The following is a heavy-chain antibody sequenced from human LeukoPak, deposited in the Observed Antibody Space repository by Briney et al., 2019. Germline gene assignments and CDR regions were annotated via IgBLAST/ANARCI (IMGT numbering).Heavy chain of an antibody. CDR3: ARQGVLLRNYFDS. J-gene: IGHJ4*02. V-gene: IGHV3-48*02. CDR2: INPTSFTI. CDR1: QFTFSNYA. D-gene: IGHD2/OR15-2a*01. Sequence: PGGSLRLSCAASQFTFSNYAMNWVRQAPGKGLEWVSYINPTSFTIYYADSVRGRFTISRDSPSNSLYLQMDSLTEDDTAVYFCARQGVLLRNYFDSWGQGTQVTVSS.